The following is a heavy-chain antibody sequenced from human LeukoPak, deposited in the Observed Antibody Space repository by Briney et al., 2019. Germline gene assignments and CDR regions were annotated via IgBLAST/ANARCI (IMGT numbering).Heavy chain of an antibody. CDR1: GFTFSNSA. J-gene: IGHJ4*02. V-gene: IGHV3-23*01. CDR2: ISGSGSGGST. D-gene: IGHD4-17*01. CDR3: AKTAFDYGDYN. Sequence: PGGSLRLSCAASGFTFSNSAMSWVRQAPGKGRGWVSSISGSGSGGSTYYADSVKGRFTISRDNSKNTLYLLMNSLRAEDTAVYYCAKTAFDYGDYNWGQGTLVTVSS.